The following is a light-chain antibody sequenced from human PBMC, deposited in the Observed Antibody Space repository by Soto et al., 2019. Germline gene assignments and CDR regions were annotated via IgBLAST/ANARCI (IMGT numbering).Light chain of an antibody. CDR3: QQYNNWPRT. CDR1: QSVSSN. Sequence: EIVMTQSPATLSVSPGERATLSCRASQSVSSNLAWYQHKPGQAPRLLIYGASTRATGIPANFSGSGSGTEFTLTISSLQSEDFALYYCQQYNNWPRTFGGGTKVEIK. J-gene: IGKJ4*01. V-gene: IGKV3-15*01. CDR2: GAS.